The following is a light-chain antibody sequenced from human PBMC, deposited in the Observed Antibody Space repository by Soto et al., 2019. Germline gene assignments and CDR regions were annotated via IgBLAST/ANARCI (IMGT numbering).Light chain of an antibody. CDR1: QSVSSN. J-gene: IGKJ2*01. CDR2: AAS. CDR3: QQYDNWPRMYT. Sequence: EIVMTQSPATLSVSPGERATLSCRASQSVSSNLAWYQQKPGQAPRLLIFAASTRATGIPARFSGSGSGTEFTLTISSLQSEDFAVYYCQQYDNWPRMYTFGQGTKLEIK. V-gene: IGKV3-15*01.